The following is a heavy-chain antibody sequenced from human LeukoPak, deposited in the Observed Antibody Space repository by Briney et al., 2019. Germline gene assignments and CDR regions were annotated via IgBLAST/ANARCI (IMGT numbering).Heavy chain of an antibody. CDR2: INSDGSST. CDR3: ARGPLIAVAGTGIDY. J-gene: IGHJ4*02. CDR1: GFTFSSYW. Sequence: GSLRLPCAASGFTFSSYWMHWVRQAPGKGLVWVSRINSDGSSTSYADSVKGRFTISRDNAKNTLYLQMNSLRAEDTAVYYCARGPLIAVAGTGIDYWGQGTLVTVSS. V-gene: IGHV3-74*01. D-gene: IGHD6-19*01.